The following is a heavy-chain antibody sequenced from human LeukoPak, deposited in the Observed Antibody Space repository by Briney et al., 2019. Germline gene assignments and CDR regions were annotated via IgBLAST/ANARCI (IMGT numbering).Heavy chain of an antibody. V-gene: IGHV3-30*05. CDR2: LPPDGSYQ. D-gene: IGHD6-13*01. CDR3: ARGLHDRSWYGAY. Sequence: GGSLRLSCAASGFTFSSYSMNWVRQAPGKGLEWVALLPPDGSYQYYADSLKGRFTISRDNFKNALYLQMNSLRLEGTAVYYCARGLHDRSWYGAYWGQGTLLSVSS. J-gene: IGHJ4*02. CDR1: GFTFSSYS.